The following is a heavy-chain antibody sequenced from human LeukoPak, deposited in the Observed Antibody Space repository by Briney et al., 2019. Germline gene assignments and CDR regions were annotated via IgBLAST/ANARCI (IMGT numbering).Heavy chain of an antibody. CDR2: IIPIFGTA. CDR3: ARAVAAMDLYDYYYMDV. J-gene: IGHJ6*03. V-gene: IGHV1-69*05. D-gene: IGHD2-21*02. Sequence: GASVKVSCKASGGTFSSYAISWVRQAPGQGLQWMGGIIPIFGTANYAQKFQGRVTITTDESTSTAYMELSSLRSEDTAVYYCARAVAAMDLYDYYYMDVGGKGTTVTVSS. CDR1: GGTFSSYA.